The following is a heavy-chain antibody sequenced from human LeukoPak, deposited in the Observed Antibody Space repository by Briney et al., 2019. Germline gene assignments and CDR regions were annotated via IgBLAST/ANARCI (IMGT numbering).Heavy chain of an antibody. CDR2: INPNSGGT. J-gene: IGHJ4*02. D-gene: IGHD3-22*01. V-gene: IGHV1-2*02. CDR1: GYTFTGYY. Sequence: ASVKVSCKASGYTFTGYYMHWVRQAPGQGLEWMGWINPNSGGTNYARKFQGRVTMTRDTSISTAYMELSRLRSDDTAVYYCARNYYDSNGYYWGERQEGFDYWGQGTLVTVSS. CDR3: ARNYYDSNGYYWGERQEGFDY.